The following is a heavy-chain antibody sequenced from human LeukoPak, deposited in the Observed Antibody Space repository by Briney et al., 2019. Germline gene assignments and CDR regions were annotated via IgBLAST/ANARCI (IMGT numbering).Heavy chain of an antibody. J-gene: IGHJ5*02. CDR3: ARGIAVAGTRWFDP. D-gene: IGHD6-19*01. V-gene: IGHV4-59*08. Sequence: PSETLSLTCTVSGGSISSNFWSWIRQPPGKGLEYIGYIYNSGTTNYNPSLKSRVTISVDTSKNQFSLKLSSVTAADTAVYYCARGIAVAGTRWFDPWGQGTLVTVSS. CDR2: IYNSGTT. CDR1: GGSISSNF.